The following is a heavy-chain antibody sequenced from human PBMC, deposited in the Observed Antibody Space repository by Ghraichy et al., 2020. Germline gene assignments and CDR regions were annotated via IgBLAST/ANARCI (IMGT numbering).Heavy chain of an antibody. D-gene: IGHD4-11*01. CDR1: GFTFTSYG. CDR3: ARDTGFFDY. J-gene: IGHJ4*02. Sequence: GGSLRLSCEASGFTFTSYGIHWVRQAPGKGPEWVAVIWYDGSEKYYADSVKGRFSISRDDSKNTVYLQMNSLRAEDTALYYCARDTGFFDYWGQGTLVTVSS. V-gene: IGHV3-33*01. CDR2: IWYDGSEK.